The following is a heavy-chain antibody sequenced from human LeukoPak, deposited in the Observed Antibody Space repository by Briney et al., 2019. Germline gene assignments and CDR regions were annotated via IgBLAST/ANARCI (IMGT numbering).Heavy chain of an antibody. D-gene: IGHD3-22*01. CDR1: GFTFSSHW. V-gene: IGHV3-7*05. CDR3: ARNYESLDY. Sequence: GGSLRLSCAASGFTFSSHWMSWVRQAPGKGLEWVADIKEDGSEIYYVDSVKGRFTISRDNSKNTLYLQMNSLRAEDTAVYYWARNYESLDYWGQGTLVTVSS. J-gene: IGHJ4*02. CDR2: IKEDGSEI.